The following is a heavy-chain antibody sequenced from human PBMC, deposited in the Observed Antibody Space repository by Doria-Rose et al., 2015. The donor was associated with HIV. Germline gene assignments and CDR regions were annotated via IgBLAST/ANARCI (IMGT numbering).Heavy chain of an antibody. J-gene: IGHJ6*04. CDR3: ARERSDGMDV. CDR2: LIPRFDTA. Sequence: QVRLVQSAAEVKKPRYSVKVYCKASGGAFSSYAITWVRQAPGQGLEWMGGLIPRFDTANYSPIVQGRVTITADGSTSTAYMELSSLRSEDTAVYYCARERSDGMDVWGKRTSVPVSS. V-gene: IGHV1-69*12. CDR1: GGAFSSYA. D-gene: IGHD3-10*01.